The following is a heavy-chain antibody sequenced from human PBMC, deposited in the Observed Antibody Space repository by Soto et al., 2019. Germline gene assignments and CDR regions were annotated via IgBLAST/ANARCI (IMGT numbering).Heavy chain of an antibody. V-gene: IGHV1-2*02. CDR2: FNPNSGDT. CDR3: AREASAVISLDY. J-gene: IGHJ4*02. D-gene: IGHD6-19*01. Sequence: QVQLVHSEAEVKKPGASVKVSCKASGYTFTAYSMHWVRQAPGQGLEWVGWFNPNSGDTIYAQKFQGRVTLTRDTSIGTAYMELYSLTSDDTAVYYCAREASAVISLDYWAQGTLVTVSS. CDR1: GYTFTAYS.